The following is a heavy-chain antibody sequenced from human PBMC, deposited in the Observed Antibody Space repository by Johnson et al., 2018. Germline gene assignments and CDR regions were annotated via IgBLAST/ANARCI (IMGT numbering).Heavy chain of an antibody. Sequence: EVRLVESGAEVKKPGESLKISCKASGYRFTSHWIGWVRQMPGKGLEWVGMIYPGNSDTAYSPSGQGPVTISVAKSTSTAYLQWTSLKASDIAIYYCARGGGDYPILGAFDIWGQGTVVSVSS. D-gene: IGHD4-17*01. CDR3: ARGGGDYPILGAFDI. V-gene: IGHV5-51*01. J-gene: IGHJ3*02. CDR2: IYPGNSDT. CDR1: GYRFTSHW.